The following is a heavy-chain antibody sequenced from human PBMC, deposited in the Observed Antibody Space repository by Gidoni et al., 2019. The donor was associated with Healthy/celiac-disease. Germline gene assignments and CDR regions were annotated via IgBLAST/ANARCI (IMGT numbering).Heavy chain of an antibody. CDR3: ARESDSSSYFDY. Sequence: QVQLVQSGAEVKKPGSSVKVPCKASGGTFSRYAISWVRQAPGQGREWMGGIIPIFGTANYAQKFQGRVTITADESTSTAYMELSSLRSEDTAVYYCARESDSSSYFDYWGQGTLVTVSS. CDR1: GGTFSRYA. D-gene: IGHD6-13*01. J-gene: IGHJ4*02. V-gene: IGHV1-69*01. CDR2: IIPIFGTA.